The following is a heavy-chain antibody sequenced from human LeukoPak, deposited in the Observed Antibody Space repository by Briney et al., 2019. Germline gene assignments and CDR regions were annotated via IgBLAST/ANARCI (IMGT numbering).Heavy chain of an antibody. D-gene: IGHD6-19*01. CDR1: GGTFSSYA. J-gene: IGHJ4*02. Sequence: EASVKVSCKASGGTFSSYAISWVRQAPGQGLEWMGGIIPIFGTANYAQKFQGRVTITADESTSTAYMELSSLRSGDTAVYYCARVAGTMVFDYWGQGTLVTVSS. CDR2: IIPIFGTA. CDR3: ARVAGTMVFDY. V-gene: IGHV1-69*13.